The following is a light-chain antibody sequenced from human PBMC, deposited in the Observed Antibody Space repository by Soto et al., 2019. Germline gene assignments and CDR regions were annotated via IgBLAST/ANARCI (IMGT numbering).Light chain of an antibody. J-gene: IGKJ5*01. CDR3: QQRSNWAIT. CDR2: DAS. CDR1: QYISAN. V-gene: IGKV3-11*01. Sequence: TVLTEAPVARSLSPRDRETLYLRASQYISANLVWYQQKPGQAPRLLIYDASNRATGIPARFSGSGSGTDFTLTITSLEPEDFAVYYCQQRSNWAITFGQGTRLEIK.